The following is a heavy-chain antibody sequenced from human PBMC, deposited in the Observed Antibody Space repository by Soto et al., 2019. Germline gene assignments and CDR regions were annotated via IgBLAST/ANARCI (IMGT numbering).Heavy chain of an antibody. Sequence: GGSLRLSCAASGFTFSSYGMHWVRQAPGKGLEWVAVIWYDGSNKYYADSVKGRFTISRDNSKNTLYLQMNSLRAEDMAVYYCARNTLHYDILTGYRNYYYYGMDVWGQGTTVTVS. D-gene: IGHD3-9*01. V-gene: IGHV3-33*01. J-gene: IGHJ6*02. CDR2: IWYDGSNK. CDR3: ARNTLHYDILTGYRNYYYYGMDV. CDR1: GFTFSSYG.